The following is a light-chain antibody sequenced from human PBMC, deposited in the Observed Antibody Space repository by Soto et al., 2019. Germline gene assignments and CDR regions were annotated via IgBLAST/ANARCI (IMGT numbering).Light chain of an antibody. CDR3: QSYDSSLSGYVV. CDR2: GNS. Sequence: QAVVTQPPSVSGAPGQRVTISCTGSSSNIGAGYDVHWYQQLPGTAPKLLIYGNSNRPSGVPDRFSGSKSGTSASLAITGLQDENETDDYCQSYDSSLSGYVVFGGGTKLTVL. V-gene: IGLV1-40*01. CDR1: SSNIGAGYD. J-gene: IGLJ2*01.